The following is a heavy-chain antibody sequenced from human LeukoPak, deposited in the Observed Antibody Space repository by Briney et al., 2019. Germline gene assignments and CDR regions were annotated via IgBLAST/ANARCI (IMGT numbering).Heavy chain of an antibody. V-gene: IGHV3-33*01. CDR1: GFTFSSYG. CDR3: ARQLRIAARLGGMDV. D-gene: IGHD6-6*01. J-gene: IGHJ6*02. CDR2: IWYDGSNK. Sequence: PGGSLRLSCAASGFTFSSYGMHWVRQAPGKGLEWVAVIWYDGSNKYYADSVKGRFTTSRDNSKNTLYLQMNSLRAEDTAVYYCARQLRIAARLGGMDVWGQGTTVTVSS.